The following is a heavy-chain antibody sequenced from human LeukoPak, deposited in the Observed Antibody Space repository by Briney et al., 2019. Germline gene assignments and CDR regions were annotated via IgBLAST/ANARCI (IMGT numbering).Heavy chain of an antibody. J-gene: IGHJ4*02. CDR3: ARSSVLWFGELGRDYYFDY. D-gene: IGHD3-10*01. CDR2: IYYSGST. CDR1: GGSISSYY. Sequence: SETLSLTCTVSGGSISSYYWSWIRQPPGKGLEWIGYIYYSGSTNYNPSLKSRVTISVDTSKNQFSLKLSSVTAADTAVYYCARSSVLWFGELGRDYYFDYWGQGTLATVSS. V-gene: IGHV4-59*01.